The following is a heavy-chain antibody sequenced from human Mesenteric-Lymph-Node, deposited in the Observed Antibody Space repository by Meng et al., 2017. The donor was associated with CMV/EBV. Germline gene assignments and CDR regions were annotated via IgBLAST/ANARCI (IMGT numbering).Heavy chain of an antibody. CDR3: ARDICSGGSCYIDFDY. D-gene: IGHD2-15*01. J-gene: IGHJ4*02. CDR1: GFNFNTYA. V-gene: IGHV3-30*07. Sequence: GESLKISCAASGFNFNTYALHWVRQAPGKGLEWVAVVGYDEGDEFYANSVKGRFTISRDNSENTLYLQMNSLRAEDTAVYYCARDICSGGSCYIDFDYWGQGTLVTVSS. CDR2: VGYDEGDE.